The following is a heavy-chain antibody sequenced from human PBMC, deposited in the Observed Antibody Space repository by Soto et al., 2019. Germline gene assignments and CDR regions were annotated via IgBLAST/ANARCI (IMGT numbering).Heavy chain of an antibody. CDR3: ARGDSNSWSDF. V-gene: IGHV3-30*01. Sequence: QVQLVESGGGVVQPGRSLRLSCAASGFTFRSYAMDWVRQAPGKGLEWVAVISYDGTNKYYADSVKGRFTISRDNSKNTLSPHMTSLRSDGTAVYYCARGDSNSWSDFWGQGTLVTVSS. D-gene: IGHD6-13*01. CDR1: GFTFRSYA. J-gene: IGHJ4*02. CDR2: ISYDGTNK.